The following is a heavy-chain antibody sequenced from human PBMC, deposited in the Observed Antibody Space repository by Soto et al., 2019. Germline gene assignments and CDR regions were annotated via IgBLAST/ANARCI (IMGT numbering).Heavy chain of an antibody. CDR3: ARDKDYGDYVTAFDI. Sequence: TGGSLRLSCAASGFTVSSNYMSWVRQAPGKGLEWVSVIYSGGSTYYADSVKGRFTISRDNSKNTLYLQMNSLRAEDTAVYYCARDKDYGDYVTAFDIWGQGTMVTVSS. D-gene: IGHD4-17*01. CDR2: IYSGGST. CDR1: GFTVSSNY. V-gene: IGHV3-66*01. J-gene: IGHJ3*02.